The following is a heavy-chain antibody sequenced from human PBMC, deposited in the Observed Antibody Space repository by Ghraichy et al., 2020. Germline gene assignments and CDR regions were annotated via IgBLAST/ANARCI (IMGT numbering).Heavy chain of an antibody. CDR3: AKDPEGYSYGYIDY. CDR2: ISGSGGST. V-gene: IGHV3-23*01. Sequence: GGSLRLSCAASGFTFSSYAMSWVRQAPGKGLEWVSAISGSGGSTYYADSVKGRFTISRDNSKNTLYLQMNSLRAEDTAVYYCAKDPEGYSYGYIDYWGQGTLVTVSS. CDR1: GFTFSSYA. J-gene: IGHJ4*02. D-gene: IGHD5-18*01.